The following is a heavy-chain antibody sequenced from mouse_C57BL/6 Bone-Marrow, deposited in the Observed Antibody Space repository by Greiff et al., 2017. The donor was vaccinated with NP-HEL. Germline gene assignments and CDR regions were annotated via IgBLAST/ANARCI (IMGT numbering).Heavy chain of an antibody. CDR3: AILYGPHYAMDY. J-gene: IGHJ4*01. D-gene: IGHD1-1*02. CDR2: IHPSDSDT. CDR1: GYTFTSYW. V-gene: IGHV1-74*01. Sequence: QVQLKQPGAELVKPGASVKVSCKASGYTFTSYWMHWVKQRPGQGLEWIGRIHPSDSDTNYNQKFKGKATLTVDKSSSTAYMQLSSLTSEDSAVYYCAILYGPHYAMDYWGQGTSVTVSS.